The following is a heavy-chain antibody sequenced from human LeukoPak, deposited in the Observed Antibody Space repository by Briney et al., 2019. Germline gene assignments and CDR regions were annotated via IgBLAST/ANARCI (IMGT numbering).Heavy chain of an antibody. CDR1: GFTFSRYG. Sequence: GGSLRLSCAASGFTFSRYGMHWVRQASGKGLEWVAVIWSDGSNKYYADSVKGRFTISRDNSKNTVSLQMNSLRTGDTAVYYCAKDAQRGFDYSNSLEHWGQGSLVTVSS. D-gene: IGHD4-11*01. J-gene: IGHJ4*02. V-gene: IGHV3-33*06. CDR2: IWSDGSNK. CDR3: AKDAQRGFDYSNSLEH.